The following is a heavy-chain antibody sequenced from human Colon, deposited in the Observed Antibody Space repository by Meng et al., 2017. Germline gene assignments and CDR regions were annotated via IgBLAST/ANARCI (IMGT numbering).Heavy chain of an antibody. CDR3: ARDYGGRRNYYGMDV. D-gene: IGHD3-16*01. CDR1: GYSISSGYY. J-gene: IGHJ6*02. CDR2: IYRSGST. Sequence: SETLFLTCTVSGYSISSGYYWGWIRQPPGKGLEWIGSIYRSGSTSYNPSLESRVNISVDTSKNQFSLRLNSVTAADTAVYYCARDYGGRRNYYGMDVWGQGTAVTVSS. V-gene: IGHV4-38-2*02.